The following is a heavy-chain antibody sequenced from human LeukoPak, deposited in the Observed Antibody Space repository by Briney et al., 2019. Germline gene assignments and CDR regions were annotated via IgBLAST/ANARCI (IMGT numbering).Heavy chain of an antibody. V-gene: IGHV4-59*01. J-gene: IGHJ4*02. Sequence: PSETLSLTCTVSGGSISSYYWSWIRQPPGKGLGWIEYIYYSGSTNYNPSLKSRVTISVDTSKNQFSLKLSSGTAADTAVYYCARAMTTVTQSFDYWGQGTLVTVSS. CDR2: IYYSGST. CDR1: GGSISSYY. CDR3: ARAMTTVTQSFDY. D-gene: IGHD4-17*01.